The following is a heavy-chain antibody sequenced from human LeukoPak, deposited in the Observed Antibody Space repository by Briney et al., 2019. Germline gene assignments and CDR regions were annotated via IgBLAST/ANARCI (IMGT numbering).Heavy chain of an antibody. CDR1: GGSISSSSGNC. J-gene: IGHJ3*02. D-gene: IGHD1-26*01. CDR3: ARVRKGSNYDDGFDI. CDR2: IYHSGST. Sequence: SETLSLTCAVSGGSISSSSGNCWTWVRQPPGKGLEWIGEIYHSGSTNYNPSLKSRVTISGDTSKNQFSLKLSSVTAADTAVYYCARVRKGSNYDDGFDIWGQGTMVTVSS. V-gene: IGHV4-4*02.